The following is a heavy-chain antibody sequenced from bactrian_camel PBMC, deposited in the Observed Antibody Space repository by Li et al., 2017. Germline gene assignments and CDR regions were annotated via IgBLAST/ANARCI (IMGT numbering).Heavy chain of an antibody. CDR3: AADFFVPDVPGHDYCDVSSGYVYHY. Sequence: VQLVESGGGSVQAGGSLTLSCTGYTDSMKYMAWFRQAPGKKREGVAAMHTKSSNTYYADSVEGRFTISWDNAQKTLYLQMNNLVPEDTSVYYCAADFFVPDVPGHDYCDVSSGYVYHYSGQGTQVTVS. CDR1: YTDSMKY. CDR2: MHTKSSNT. J-gene: IGHJ4*01. V-gene: IGHV3S54*01. D-gene: IGHD4*01.